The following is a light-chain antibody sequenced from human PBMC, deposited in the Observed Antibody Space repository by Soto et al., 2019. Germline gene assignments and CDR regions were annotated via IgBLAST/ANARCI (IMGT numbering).Light chain of an antibody. V-gene: IGKV3-15*01. CDR1: QSVSRS. J-gene: IGKJ4*01. CDR2: GAS. Sequence: EIVLTQSPGTLSLSPGERATLSCRASQSVSRSYLAWYQQKPGQAPRLLIYGASTRATGLPARFSGSGSGTEFTLTISSLQSEEFAGYYCQQYEAWPLSFGGGTKVEIK. CDR3: QQYEAWPLS.